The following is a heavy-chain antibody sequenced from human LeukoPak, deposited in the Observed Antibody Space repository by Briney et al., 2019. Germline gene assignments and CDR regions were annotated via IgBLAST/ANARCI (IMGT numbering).Heavy chain of an antibody. CDR3: AREHCSSTSCYTGMDV. J-gene: IGHJ6*02. Sequence: GASVKVSCKASGYTFTSYGISWVRQAPGQGLEWMGWISAYNGNTNYAQKLQGRVTMTTDTSTSTAYMELRSLRSDDTAVYYCAREHCSSTSCYTGMDVWGQGTTVTVSS. CDR2: ISAYNGNT. CDR1: GYTFTSYG. D-gene: IGHD2-2*02. V-gene: IGHV1-18*01.